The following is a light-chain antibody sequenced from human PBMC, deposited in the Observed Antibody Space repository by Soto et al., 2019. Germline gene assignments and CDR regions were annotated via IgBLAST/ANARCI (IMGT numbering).Light chain of an antibody. J-gene: IGLJ3*02. Sequence: QSALTQPASVSGSPGRSITISCTGTTRDVGTYNYVSWYQQHPGKAPKLLIYEVNNRPSGVSNRFSGSKSANTASLTISGLQAEDGADYYCSSYSTSSTLVVFGGGTKLTVL. CDR2: EVN. V-gene: IGLV2-14*01. CDR3: SSYSTSSTLVV. CDR1: TRDVGTYNY.